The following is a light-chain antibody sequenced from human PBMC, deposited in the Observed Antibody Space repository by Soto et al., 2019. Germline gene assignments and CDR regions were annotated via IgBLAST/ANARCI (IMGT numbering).Light chain of an antibody. CDR2: AAS. V-gene: IGKV1-5*01. Sequence: DIHLTQSPSTLSASVWDRVTITLRASQTISHWLAWYQQKPGKAPKLLIYAASSLQSGVPSRFSGSGSGTEFTLTISSLQPDDFATYYCQHYNSYSEAFGQGTKVDIK. CDR1: QTISHW. CDR3: QHYNSYSEA. J-gene: IGKJ1*01.